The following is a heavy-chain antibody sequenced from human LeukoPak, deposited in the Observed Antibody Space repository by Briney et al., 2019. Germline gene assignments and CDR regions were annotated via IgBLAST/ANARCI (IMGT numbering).Heavy chain of an antibody. Sequence: PSETLSLTCTVSGGSISSYFWTWIRQPPGKGLEWIGYIYYIGGTNCNPSLKSRVTVSVDTSKNQFSLRLSSVTAADTAVYYCASTRRDGYPFDYWGQGTLVTVSS. CDR1: GGSISSYF. CDR2: IYYIGGT. CDR3: ASTRRDGYPFDY. D-gene: IGHD5-24*01. V-gene: IGHV4-59*01. J-gene: IGHJ4*02.